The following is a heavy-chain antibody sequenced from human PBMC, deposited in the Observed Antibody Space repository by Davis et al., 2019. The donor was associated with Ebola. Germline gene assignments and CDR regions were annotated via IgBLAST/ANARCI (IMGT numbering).Heavy chain of an antibody. D-gene: IGHD4-23*01. CDR2: IYPGDSDT. J-gene: IGHJ3*02. CDR3: ARLGEHNSDAFDI. CDR1: GYSFTSYW. V-gene: IGHV5-51*01. Sequence: GESLKISCKGSGYSFTSYWIGWVRQMPGKGLEWMGIIYPGDSDTRYSPSFQGQVTISADTSISTAYLQWSSLKASDTAMYYCARLGEHNSDAFDIWGQGTMVTVSS.